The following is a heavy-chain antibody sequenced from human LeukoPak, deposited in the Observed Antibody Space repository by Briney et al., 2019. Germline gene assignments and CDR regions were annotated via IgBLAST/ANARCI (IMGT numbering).Heavy chain of an antibody. V-gene: IGHV3-21*01. J-gene: IGHJ4*02. Sequence: GGSLRLSCAASGFTFSSYAMSWVRQAPGKGLEWVSSISSSSSYIYYADSVKGRFTISRDNARNSLYLQMNSLRAEDTAVYYCARGGHGDYDLDYWGQGTLVTVSS. D-gene: IGHD4-17*01. CDR3: ARGGHGDYDLDY. CDR1: GFTFSSYA. CDR2: ISSSSSYI.